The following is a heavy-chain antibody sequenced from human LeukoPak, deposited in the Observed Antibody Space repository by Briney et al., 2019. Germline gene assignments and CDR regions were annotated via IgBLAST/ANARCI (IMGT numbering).Heavy chain of an antibody. CDR2: ISNNGGTT. D-gene: IGHD7-27*01. V-gene: IGHV3-64D*09. Sequence: PGGSLRLSCSASGFTFRSFAMYWVRQAPGKGPEYVSGISNNGGTTYYADSVKGRFTISRDNSKNTLYLQMSSLRAEDTAVYFCVKRGLTGSQYYFDYWGQGTLVTVSS. J-gene: IGHJ4*02. CDR1: GFTFRSFA. CDR3: VKRGLTGSQYYFDY.